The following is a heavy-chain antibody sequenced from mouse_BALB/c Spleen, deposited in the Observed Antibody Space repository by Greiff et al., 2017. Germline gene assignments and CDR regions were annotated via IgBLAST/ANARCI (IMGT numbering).Heavy chain of an antibody. J-gene: IGHJ4*01. CDR2: ISYSGST. CDR3: ASHYGNYEGAYAMDY. D-gene: IGHD2-1*01. V-gene: IGHV3-8*02. Sequence: VQLKESGPSLVKPSQTLSLTCSVTGDSITSGYWNWIRKFPGNKLEYMGYISYSGSTYYNPSLKSRISITRDTSKNQYYLQLNSVTTEDTATYYCASHYGNYEGAYAMDYWGQGTSVTVSS. CDR1: GDSITSGY.